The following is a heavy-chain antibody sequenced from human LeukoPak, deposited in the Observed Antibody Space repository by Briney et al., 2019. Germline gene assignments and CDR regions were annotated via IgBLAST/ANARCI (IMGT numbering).Heavy chain of an antibody. Sequence: PGGSLRLSCAASGFTFSSYAMSWVRQAPGKGLEWVSAISGGGGSTYYADSVKGRFTISRDNSKNTLYLQMNSLRAEDTAVYYCATSLAVVAATSYFDYWGQGTLVTVSS. D-gene: IGHD2-15*01. CDR2: ISGGGGST. V-gene: IGHV3-23*01. J-gene: IGHJ4*02. CDR1: GFTFSSYA. CDR3: ATSLAVVAATSYFDY.